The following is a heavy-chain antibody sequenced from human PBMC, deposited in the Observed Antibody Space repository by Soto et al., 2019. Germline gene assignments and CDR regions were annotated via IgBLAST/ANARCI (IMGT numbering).Heavy chain of an antibody. Sequence: QVQLVQSGAEVKKPGASVKVSCKASGYTFTSYGISWVRQAPGQGLEWMGWISAYNGNTNYAQKLQVRVTMTTDTSPSTAYMELRRLRSDDTAVYCFARYLLSSSDTDYYYYQGIDVWGQGTTVTVSS. D-gene: IGHD6-6*01. J-gene: IGHJ6*02. V-gene: IGHV1-18*01. CDR3: ARYLLSSSDTDYYYYQGIDV. CDR1: GYTFTSYG. CDR2: ISAYNGNT.